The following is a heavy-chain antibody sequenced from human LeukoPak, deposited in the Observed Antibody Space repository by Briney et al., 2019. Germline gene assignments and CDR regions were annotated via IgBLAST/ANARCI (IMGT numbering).Heavy chain of an antibody. CDR2: IYHSGTT. CDR3: TRLSHVAGAAKVSWFDP. Sequence: SETLSLTCTVSAYSISNGFLWGWIRQPPGKGLEWIGSIYHSGTTYYNPSLKSRVTMSVDTSKNQFSLKLSSVTAADTAVYYCTRLSHVAGAAKVSWFDPWGQGTLVIVSS. D-gene: IGHD1-26*01. CDR1: AYSISNGFL. V-gene: IGHV4-38-2*02. J-gene: IGHJ5*02.